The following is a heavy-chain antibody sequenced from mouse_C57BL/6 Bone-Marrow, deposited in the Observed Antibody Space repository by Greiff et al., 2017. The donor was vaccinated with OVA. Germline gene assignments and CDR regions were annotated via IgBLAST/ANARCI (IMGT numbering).Heavy chain of an antibody. V-gene: IGHV5-9-1*02. Sequence: EVHLVESGEGLVKPGGSLKLSCAASGFTFSSYAMSWVRQTPEKRLEWVAYISSGGDYIYYADTVKGRFTISRDNARNTLYLQMSSLKSEDKAMYYCTRGIYYYGSSYYFDYWGQGTTLTVSS. CDR1: GFTFSSYA. CDR2: ISSGGDYI. D-gene: IGHD1-1*01. J-gene: IGHJ2*01. CDR3: TRGIYYYGSSYYFDY.